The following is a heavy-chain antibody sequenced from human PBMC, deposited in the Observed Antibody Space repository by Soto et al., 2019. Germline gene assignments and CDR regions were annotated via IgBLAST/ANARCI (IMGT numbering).Heavy chain of an antibody. V-gene: IGHV3-49*03. D-gene: IGHD3-22*01. J-gene: IGHJ5*02. Sequence: PGGSLRLSCTASGLTFGDYAMSWFRQAPGKGMEWVGFIRSKAYGGTTEYAASVKGRFTISRDDSKSIAYLQMNSLKTEDTAVYYCTRRVDYYDSSGYYPENWFDPWGQGTLVTVSS. CDR2: IRSKAYGGTT. CDR1: GLTFGDYA. CDR3: TRRVDYYDSSGYYPENWFDP.